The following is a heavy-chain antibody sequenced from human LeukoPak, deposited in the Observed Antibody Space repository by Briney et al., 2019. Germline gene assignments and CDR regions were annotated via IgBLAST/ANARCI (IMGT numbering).Heavy chain of an antibody. CDR2: IYSGGST. CDR3: ARGRRGSGIAVRNFMDV. CDR1: GFTFSSYS. J-gene: IGHJ6*03. D-gene: IGHD6-19*01. Sequence: GGSLRLSCAASGFTFSSYSMNWVRQAPGKGLEWVSVIYSGGSTNYADSVKGRFTISRDNSKSTLYLQMNSLRAEDTAVYYCARGRRGSGIAVRNFMDVWGKGTTVTVSS. V-gene: IGHV3-53*01.